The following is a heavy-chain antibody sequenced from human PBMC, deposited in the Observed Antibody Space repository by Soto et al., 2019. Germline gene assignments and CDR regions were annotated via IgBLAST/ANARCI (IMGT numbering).Heavy chain of an antibody. Sequence: QVQLVESGGDLVKPGGSLRVSCAASGFTFSDYYMSWIRQAPGKGLEWVSYISRSGYTMYYADSVKGRFTISRDNAKTSLYLLMNGLRAEDTAVYYCARLYSSSWHYFDPWGQGALVTVSS. V-gene: IGHV3-11*01. J-gene: IGHJ4*02. CDR2: ISRSGYTM. CDR3: ARLYSSSWHYFDP. CDR1: GFTFSDYY. D-gene: IGHD6-13*01.